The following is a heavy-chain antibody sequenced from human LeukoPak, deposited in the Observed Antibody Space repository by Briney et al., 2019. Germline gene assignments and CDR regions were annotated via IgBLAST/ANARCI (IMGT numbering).Heavy chain of an antibody. V-gene: IGHV3-66*01. D-gene: IGHD6-19*01. CDR2: IYSGGST. CDR1: GFTVSSNY. Sequence: GGSLRLSSAASGFTVSSNYMSWVRQAPGKGLEWVSVIYSGGSTYYAGSVKGRFTISRDNSKNTLYLQMNSLRAEDTAVYYCAREKIGYNSALDGMDVWGQGTTVTVSS. CDR3: AREKIGYNSALDGMDV. J-gene: IGHJ6*02.